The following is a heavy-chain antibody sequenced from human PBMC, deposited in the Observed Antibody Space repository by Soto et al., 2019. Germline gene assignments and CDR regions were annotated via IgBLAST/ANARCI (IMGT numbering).Heavy chain of an antibody. CDR2: IKSKTDGGTT. Sequence: EGSLRLSCAASGFTFSNAWMSWVRQAPGKGLEWVGRIKSKTDGGTTDYAAPVKGRFTISRDDSKNTLYLQMNSLKTEDTAVYYCTTDAITIFGFDPWGQGTLVTVSS. CDR1: GFTFSNAW. V-gene: IGHV3-15*01. CDR3: TTDAITIFGFDP. J-gene: IGHJ5*02. D-gene: IGHD3-3*01.